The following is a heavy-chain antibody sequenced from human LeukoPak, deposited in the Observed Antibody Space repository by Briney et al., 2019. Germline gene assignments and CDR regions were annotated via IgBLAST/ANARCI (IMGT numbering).Heavy chain of an antibody. CDR1: GFTFSSYG. V-gene: IGHV3-33*01. D-gene: IGHD5-24*01. Sequence: GGSLRLSCAASGFTFSSYGMHWVRQAPGKGLEWVAVIWYDGSNKYYADSVKGRFTISRDNSKNTLYLQMNSLRAEDTAVYYCARGVERATIMMGNFDYWGQGTLVTVSS. J-gene: IGHJ4*02. CDR2: IWYDGSNK. CDR3: ARGVERATIMMGNFDY.